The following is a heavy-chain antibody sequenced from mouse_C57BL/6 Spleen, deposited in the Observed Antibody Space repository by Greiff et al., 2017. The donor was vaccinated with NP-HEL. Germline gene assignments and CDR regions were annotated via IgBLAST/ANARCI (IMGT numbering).Heavy chain of an antibody. V-gene: IGHV1-54*01. D-gene: IGHD1-1*01. CDR2: INPGSGGT. CDR1: GYAFTNYL. J-gene: IGHJ4*01. Sequence: VQLQQSGAELVRPGTSVKVSCKASGYAFTNYLIEWVKQRPGQGLEWIGVINPGSGGTNYNEKFKGKATLTADKSSSTAYMQLSSLTSEDSAVYFCARRWDVRYYYAMDDWGQGTSVTVSS. CDR3: ARRWDVRYYYAMDD.